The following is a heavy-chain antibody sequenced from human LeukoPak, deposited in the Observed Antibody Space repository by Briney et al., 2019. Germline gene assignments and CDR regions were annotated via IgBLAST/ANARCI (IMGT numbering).Heavy chain of an antibody. D-gene: IGHD3-3*01. CDR3: ARVYDFWSGYYHDAFDI. CDR2: ISSSSSYI. CDR1: GFTFSSYS. J-gene: IGHJ3*02. Sequence: GGSLRLSCAASGFTFSSYSMNWVRQAPGKGLEWVSSISSSSSYIYYADSVKGRFTISRDNAKNSLYLQMNSLRAEDTAVYYCARVYDFWSGYYHDAFDIRGQGTMVTVSS. V-gene: IGHV3-21*01.